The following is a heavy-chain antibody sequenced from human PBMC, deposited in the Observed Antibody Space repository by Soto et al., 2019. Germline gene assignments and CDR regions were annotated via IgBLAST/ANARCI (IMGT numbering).Heavy chain of an antibody. D-gene: IGHD3-22*01. J-gene: IGHJ6*02. V-gene: IGHV4-59*01. CDR1: GGSISSYY. Sequence: PSGTLSLTCTVPGGSISSYYWSWILQPPGKGLEWIGYIYYSGSTNYNPSLKSRVTISVDTSKNQFSLKLSSVTAADTAVYYCARGLHYYDSSGYNGMDVWGQGTTVTVSS. CDR3: ARGLHYYDSSGYNGMDV. CDR2: IYYSGST.